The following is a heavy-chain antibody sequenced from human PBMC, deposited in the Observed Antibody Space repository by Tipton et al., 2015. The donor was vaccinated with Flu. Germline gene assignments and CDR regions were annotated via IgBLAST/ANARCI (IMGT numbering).Heavy chain of an antibody. CDR2: ILPSGTT. D-gene: IGHD3-10*02. V-gene: IGHV4-39*01. CDR1: SGSIRSTNYF. Sequence: LVKPTQTLSLTCTVSSGSIRSTNYFCAWIRQPPGKRLELIGSILPSGTTYYNPSLKSRVTISADTSKSQFSLMLRSVTAADTAVYYCARLSYYDVDLKNFYFDYWGQGALVTVSS. CDR3: ARLSYYDVDLKNFYFDY. J-gene: IGHJ4*02.